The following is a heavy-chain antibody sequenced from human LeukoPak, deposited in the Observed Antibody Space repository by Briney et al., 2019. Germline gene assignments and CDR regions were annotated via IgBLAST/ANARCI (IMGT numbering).Heavy chain of an antibody. D-gene: IGHD5-18*01. Sequence: SGGSLRLSCAASGFTFSGCGMHWVRQAPGKGLEWVAFIWYDGGDKYYADSVKGQFTISRDNSKNTLYLQMNSLRAEDTAVYYCAKDPYSYGSYFDYWGQGTLVTVSS. V-gene: IGHV3-30*02. J-gene: IGHJ4*02. CDR2: IWYDGGDK. CDR1: GFTFSGCG. CDR3: AKDPYSYGSYFDY.